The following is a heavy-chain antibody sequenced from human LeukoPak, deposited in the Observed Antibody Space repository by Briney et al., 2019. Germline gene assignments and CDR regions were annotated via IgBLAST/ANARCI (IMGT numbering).Heavy chain of an antibody. Sequence: GGSLRLSCAASGFTFSDFWMSWVRQAPGKGLEWVANIKQDGSEKYYVDSVKGRFTISRDNAKNSLYLQMNSLRAEDTAVYYCAKDGYCSSTSCYHYGMDVWGQGTTVTVSS. D-gene: IGHD2-2*03. CDR3: AKDGYCSSTSCYHYGMDV. V-gene: IGHV3-7*05. CDR2: IKQDGSEK. CDR1: GFTFSDFW. J-gene: IGHJ6*02.